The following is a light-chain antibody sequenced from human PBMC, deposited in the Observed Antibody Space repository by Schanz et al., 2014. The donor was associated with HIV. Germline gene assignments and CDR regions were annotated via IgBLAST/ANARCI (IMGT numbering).Light chain of an antibody. Sequence: EIVLTQSPATLSLSPGERATLSCRASQSVSSTYLAWYQQKPGQAPRLLIYGTSSRATGIPDRFSGSGSGTDFTLTISRVEPEDYAVYYCQQYGSPPWTFGQGTKVEV. CDR2: GTS. J-gene: IGKJ1*01. CDR1: QSVSSTY. CDR3: QQYGSPPWT. V-gene: IGKV3-20*01.